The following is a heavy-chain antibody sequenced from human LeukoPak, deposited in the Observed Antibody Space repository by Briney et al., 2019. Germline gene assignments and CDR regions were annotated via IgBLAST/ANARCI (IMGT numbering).Heavy chain of an antibody. V-gene: IGHV3-53*04. CDR3: AKTRRSGTEYADFDH. Sequence: GGSLRLSCAASGXTVSSNYVSWVPQAPGKGLEWVSVIYSGGNTYYADSVKGRFTISRHNSNNTLYLQMNSLRTEDTALYYCAKTRRSGTEYADFDHWGQGTLVTVSS. D-gene: IGHD1-26*01. CDR2: IYSGGNT. J-gene: IGHJ4*02. CDR1: GXTVSSNY.